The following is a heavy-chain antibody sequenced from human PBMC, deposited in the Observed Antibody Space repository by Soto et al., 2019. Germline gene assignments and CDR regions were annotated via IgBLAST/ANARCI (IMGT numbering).Heavy chain of an antibody. J-gene: IGHJ2*01. CDR3: ARGFDL. CDR1: GFTFSSYA. Sequence: QVQLVESGRGVVQPGRSLRLSCAASGFTFSSYAMHWVRQAPGKGLEWVAVISYDGSNKYYADSVKGRFTISRDNSKNTLYLQMNSLRAEDTAVYYCARGFDLWGRGTLVTVSS. CDR2: ISYDGSNK. V-gene: IGHV3-30-3*01.